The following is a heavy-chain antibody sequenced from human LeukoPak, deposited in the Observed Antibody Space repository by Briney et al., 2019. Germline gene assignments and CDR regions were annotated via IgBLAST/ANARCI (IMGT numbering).Heavy chain of an antibody. CDR1: GFTFSSYW. CDR2: INSDGSST. D-gene: IGHD1-26*01. V-gene: IGHV3-74*01. Sequence: PGGSLRLSCAASGFTFSSYWMHWVRQAPGKWLVWVSRINSDGSSTSYADSVKGRFTISRDNAKNTLYLQMNSLRAEDTAVYYRARESRSYYAVDYWGQGTLVTVSS. CDR3: ARESRSYYAVDY. J-gene: IGHJ4*02.